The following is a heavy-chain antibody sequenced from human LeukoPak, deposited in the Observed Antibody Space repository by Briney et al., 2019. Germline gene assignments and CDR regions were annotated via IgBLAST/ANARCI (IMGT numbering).Heavy chain of an antibody. J-gene: IGHJ6*03. CDR3: ARHSPYYYMDV. Sequence: SETLSLTCTVPGGSISSYYWSWIRQPPGKGLEWIGYIYTSGSTNYNPSLKSRVTISVDTSKNQFSLKLSSVTAADTAVYYCARHSPYYYMDVWGKGTTVTVSS. V-gene: IGHV4-4*09. CDR2: IYTSGST. CDR1: GGSISSYY.